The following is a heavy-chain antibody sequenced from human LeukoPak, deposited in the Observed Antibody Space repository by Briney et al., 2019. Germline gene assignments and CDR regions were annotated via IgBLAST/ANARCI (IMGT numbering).Heavy chain of an antibody. CDR2: INYSGST. D-gene: IGHD2-2*01. V-gene: IGHV4-59*01. CDR1: GGSIRSYY. J-gene: IGHJ2*01. CDR3: AREAIVGVVPAAISPYWYLDL. Sequence: SETLSLTCTVSGGSIRSYYWTWIRKPPGKGLGWIGYINYSGSTNYNPSLTSRVTISVDTSKNQFSLNLSSVTAADTAVYYCAREAIVGVVPAAISPYWYLDLWGRGTLVTVSS.